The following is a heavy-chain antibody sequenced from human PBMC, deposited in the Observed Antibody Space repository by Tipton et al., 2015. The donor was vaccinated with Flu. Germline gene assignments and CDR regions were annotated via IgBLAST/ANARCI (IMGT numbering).Heavy chain of an antibody. Sequence: QLVQSGAEVKKPGASVKVSCKASGYTFTDYYMHWVRQAPGQGLEWMGIINPSGGSTTYAQKFQGRVTMTRDTSTTTVYLELSSLRSEDTAMYFCARGWLQFNWYFDLWGRGTLVTVSS. D-gene: IGHD5-24*01. CDR3: ARGWLQFNWYFDL. CDR1: GYTFTDYY. CDR2: INPSGGST. V-gene: IGHV1-46*01. J-gene: IGHJ2*01.